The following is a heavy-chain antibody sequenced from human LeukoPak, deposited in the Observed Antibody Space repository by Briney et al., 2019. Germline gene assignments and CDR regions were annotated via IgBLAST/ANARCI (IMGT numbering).Heavy chain of an antibody. J-gene: IGHJ4*02. Sequence: SETLSLTCTVSAVSTSSSNSYWGWIRQPPGKGLEWIGSIYYSGNTYYNASLKSQVSISIDTSKNQFSLRLTSVTAADTAVYYCARQTGSGLFILPGGQGTLVTVSS. CDR3: ARQTGSGLFILP. CDR1: AVSTSSSNSY. V-gene: IGHV4-39*01. D-gene: IGHD3/OR15-3a*01. CDR2: IYYSGNT.